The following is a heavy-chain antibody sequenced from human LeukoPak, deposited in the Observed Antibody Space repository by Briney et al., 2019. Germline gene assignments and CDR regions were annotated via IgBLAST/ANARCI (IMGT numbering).Heavy chain of an antibody. V-gene: IGHV1-18*01. CDR2: ISAYNGNT. D-gene: IGHD3-22*01. CDR3: ARDGQEEGGYYDSSGTTFDY. CDR1: GCTFTSYG. Sequence: GASVNVSCKASGCTFTSYGISWVRQAPGQGLEWMGWISAYNGNTNYAQKFQGRVTMTRDTSISTAYMELRSLRSDDTAVYYCARDGQEEGGYYDSSGTTFDYWGQGTLVTVSS. J-gene: IGHJ4*02.